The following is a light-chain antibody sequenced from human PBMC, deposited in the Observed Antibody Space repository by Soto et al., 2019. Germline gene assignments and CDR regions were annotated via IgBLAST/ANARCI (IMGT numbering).Light chain of an antibody. CDR3: QTWGTGIRV. V-gene: IGLV4-69*01. J-gene: IGLJ1*01. Sequence: QLVLTQSPSASASLGASVKLTCTLSSGHSNYAIAWHQQQPEKGTRYLMKVNSDGSHRKGDGIPDRFSGSSSGAQRYLTISSLQSEDEADYYCQTWGTGIRVFGTGTKLTVL. CDR1: SGHSNYA. CDR2: VNSDGSH.